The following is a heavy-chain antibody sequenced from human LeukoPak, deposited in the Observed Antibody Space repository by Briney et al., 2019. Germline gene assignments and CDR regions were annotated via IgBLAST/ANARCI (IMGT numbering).Heavy chain of an antibody. Sequence: PGGSLRLSCAASGFTYSNYTMNWARQAPGKGLEWVSSISSSRSYIYYADSVKGRFTISRDNAKNSLYLQMNNLRVDDTAVYYCAHEGCSYVSNNSARGTLVTVSS. CDR2: ISSSRSYI. CDR1: GFTYSNYT. V-gene: IGHV3-21*01. CDR3: AHEGCSYVSNN. J-gene: IGHJ4*02. D-gene: IGHD5-18*01.